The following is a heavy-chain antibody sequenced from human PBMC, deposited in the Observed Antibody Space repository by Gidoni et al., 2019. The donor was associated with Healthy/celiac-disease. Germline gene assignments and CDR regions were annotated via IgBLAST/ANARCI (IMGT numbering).Heavy chain of an antibody. CDR1: GFTFSSYG. CDR3: ARVHYYDSSGYFDY. V-gene: IGHV3-33*01. CDR2: IWYDGSNK. Sequence: QVQLVESGGGVVQPGRSLRLSCAASGFTFSSYGMHWVRQAPGKGLEWVAVIWYDGSNKYYADSVKGRFTISRDNSKNTLYLQMNSLRAEDTAVYYCARVHYYDSSGYFDYWGQGTLVTVSS. D-gene: IGHD3-22*01. J-gene: IGHJ4*02.